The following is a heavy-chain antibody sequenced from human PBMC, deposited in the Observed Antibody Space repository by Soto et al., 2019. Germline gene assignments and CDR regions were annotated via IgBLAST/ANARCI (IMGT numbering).Heavy chain of an antibody. CDR3: AREFSNSPEAFDS. J-gene: IGHJ4*02. CDR2: IYYTGST. D-gene: IGHD6-6*01. V-gene: IGHV4-61*01. Sequence: SEPLSLTCTVSGGSVNSDNFYWSWIRQPPGRGLEWIGYIYYTGSTNYNPSLKSRVTISIDTSRNQFSLKLSSVTAADTAVYYCAREFSNSPEAFDSWGQGSLVTVSS. CDR1: GGSVNSDNFY.